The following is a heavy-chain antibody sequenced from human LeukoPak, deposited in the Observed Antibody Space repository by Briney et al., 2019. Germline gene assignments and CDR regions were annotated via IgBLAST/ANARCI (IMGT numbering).Heavy chain of an antibody. D-gene: IGHD2-8*01. CDR3: ARDRVYARDV. J-gene: IGHJ6*04. CDR2: IHSGGNI. Sequence: PGGSLRLSCAASGLRISDNYMSRVRQAPGKGLEWVSIIHSGGNIYYADSVKGRFTISRDNSKNTLYLQMNSLRAEDTAVYYCARDRVYARDVWGGRTTVSVSS. V-gene: IGHV3-53*01. CDR1: GLRISDNY.